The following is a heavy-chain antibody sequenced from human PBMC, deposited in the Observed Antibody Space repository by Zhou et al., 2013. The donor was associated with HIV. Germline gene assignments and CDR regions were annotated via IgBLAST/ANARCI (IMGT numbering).Heavy chain of an antibody. V-gene: IGHV1-69*04. CDR3: ARDRKGIAAADDAFDI. CDR1: GGTFSSYA. Sequence: QVQLVQSGAEVKKPGSSVKVSCKASGGTFSSYAISWVRQAPGQGLEWMGRIIPILGIANYAQKFQGRVTITADKSTSTAYMELSSLRSEDTAVYYCARDRKGIAAADDAFDIWGQGDNGHRLF. J-gene: IGHJ3*02. D-gene: IGHD6-13*01. CDR2: IIPILGIA.